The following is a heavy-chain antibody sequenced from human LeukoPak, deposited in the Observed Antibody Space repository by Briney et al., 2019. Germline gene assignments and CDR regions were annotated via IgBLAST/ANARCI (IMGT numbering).Heavy chain of an antibody. CDR1: GGTFSSYA. V-gene: IGHV1-2*02. CDR2: INPNNGGT. D-gene: IGHD2-8*01. CDR3: ARGGLRVMVYRLYYMDV. J-gene: IGHJ6*03. Sequence: ASVKVSCKASGGTFSSYAISWVRQAPGQGLEWMGWINPNNGGTKYAQNFQGRVTMTRDTSISTAYMELTRLRSDDTAVYYCARGGLRVMVYRLYYMDVWGKGTTVTVSS.